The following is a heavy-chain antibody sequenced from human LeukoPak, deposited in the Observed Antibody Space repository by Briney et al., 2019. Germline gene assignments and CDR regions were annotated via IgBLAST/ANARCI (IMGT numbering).Heavy chain of an antibody. Sequence: SVKVSCKASGGAFSSYAINWVRQAPGQGLEWMGGIIPIFGTANYAQKFQGRVTVTTDESTSTAYMELSSLRSEDTAVYYCARGEVAANGARGYYYYYMDVWGKGTTVTVSS. CDR1: GGAFSSYA. J-gene: IGHJ6*03. D-gene: IGHD6-19*01. V-gene: IGHV1-69*05. CDR2: IIPIFGTA. CDR3: ARGEVAANGARGYYYYYMDV.